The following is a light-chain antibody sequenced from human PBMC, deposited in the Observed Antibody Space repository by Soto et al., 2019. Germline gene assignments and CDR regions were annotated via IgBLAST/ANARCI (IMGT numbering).Light chain of an antibody. Sequence: DIQMTQSPSSLSASVGDGVSITCRASQGIRDNLGWYQQKPGKAPTRLIYSAFKLQSGVPSRFSGRGSGTEFTFTISNLQPEDFATYYCLQHHNFPLTLGGGTKVDTK. CDR2: SAF. CDR1: QGIRDN. CDR3: LQHHNFPLT. V-gene: IGKV1-17*02. J-gene: IGKJ4*01.